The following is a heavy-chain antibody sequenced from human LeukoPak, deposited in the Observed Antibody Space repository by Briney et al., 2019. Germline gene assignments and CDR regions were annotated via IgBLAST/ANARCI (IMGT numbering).Heavy chain of an antibody. J-gene: IGHJ4*02. Sequence: SETLSLTCAVYGGSFRGYYWSWIRQPPGKGLEWIGEINHSGSTNYNPSLKSRVTISVDTSKNQFSLKLSSVTAADTAVYYCARGRGYSYGSQNFDYWGQGTLVTVSS. D-gene: IGHD5-18*01. CDR2: INHSGST. CDR3: ARGRGYSYGSQNFDY. V-gene: IGHV4-34*01. CDR1: GGSFRGYY.